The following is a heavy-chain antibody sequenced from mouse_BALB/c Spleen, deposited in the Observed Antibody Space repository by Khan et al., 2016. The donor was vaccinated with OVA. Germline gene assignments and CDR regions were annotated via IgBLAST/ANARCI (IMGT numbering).Heavy chain of an antibody. V-gene: IGHV3-2*02. J-gene: IGHJ2*01. CDR1: GYSITSDYA. CDR2: LSYSGRT. Sequence: EVQLQESGPGLVKPSQSLSLTCTVTGYSITSDYAWHWIRQFPENKLEWMGYLSYSGRTSYNPSLKSRISITRATSKNQFFLQLNSVTTADTATDYWARSGTITTVGATDLDYWGQGTTLTVAS. CDR3: ARSGTITTVGATDLDY. D-gene: IGHD1-1*01.